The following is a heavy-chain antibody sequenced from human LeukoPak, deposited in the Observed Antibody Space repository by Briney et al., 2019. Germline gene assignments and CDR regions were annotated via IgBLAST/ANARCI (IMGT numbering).Heavy chain of an antibody. J-gene: IGHJ4*02. Sequence: GGSLRLSCVASGFTFSSYSMNWVRQAPGKGLEWVSSISSSSSYIYYADSVKGRFTISRDNAKNSLYLQMNSLRAEDTAVYCCARDGGDGYNLYYFDYWGQGTLVTASS. CDR3: ARDGGDGYNLYYFDY. D-gene: IGHD5-24*01. CDR2: ISSSSSYI. CDR1: GFTFSSYS. V-gene: IGHV3-21*01.